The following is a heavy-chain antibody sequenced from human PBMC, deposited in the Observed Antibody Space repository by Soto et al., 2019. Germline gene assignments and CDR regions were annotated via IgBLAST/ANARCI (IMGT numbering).Heavy chain of an antibody. CDR2: INHSGST. Sequence: QVQLQQWGAGLLKPSETLSLTCAVYGGSFSGYYWSWIRQPPGKGLEWIGEINHSGSTNYNPSLKRPVTTSVDTSKNQFSQKLGYVTAADTAVYYRARLGLGQYYYYGMDVWGQGTTAT. D-gene: IGHD6-19*01. V-gene: IGHV4-34*01. J-gene: IGHJ6*02. CDR3: ARLGLGQYYYYGMDV. CDR1: GGSFSGYY.